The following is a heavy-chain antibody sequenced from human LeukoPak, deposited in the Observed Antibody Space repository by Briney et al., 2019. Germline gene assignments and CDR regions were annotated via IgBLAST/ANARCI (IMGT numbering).Heavy chain of an antibody. CDR2: VYSSGST. D-gene: IGHD3-3*01. Sequence: PSETLSLTCTVSGGSISSYYWSWIRQPAGKGLEWIGRVYSSGSTNYNPSLRSRVTMSADTSKNQFSLKLTSVTAADTALYYCARSELRFLEWFDSWGQGTLVTVAS. J-gene: IGHJ5*01. CDR1: GGSISSYY. V-gene: IGHV4-4*07. CDR3: ARSELRFLEWFDS.